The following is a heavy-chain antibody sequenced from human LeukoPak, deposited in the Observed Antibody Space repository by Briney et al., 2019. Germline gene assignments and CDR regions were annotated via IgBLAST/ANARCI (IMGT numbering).Heavy chain of an antibody. CDR1: GFSLSTSGMC. V-gene: IGHV2-70*12. CDR3: AHRQVAAPFDP. D-gene: IGHD6-19*01. J-gene: IGHJ5*02. Sequence: SGPTLVSPTQTLTLTCTFSGFSLSTSGMCVSWIRQPPGKALEWLALIDWDDDMFYSTSLKTRLTITKDTSKNQVVLTMTNMDPVDTATYYCAHRQVAAPFDPWGQGTLVTVSS. CDR2: IDWDDDM.